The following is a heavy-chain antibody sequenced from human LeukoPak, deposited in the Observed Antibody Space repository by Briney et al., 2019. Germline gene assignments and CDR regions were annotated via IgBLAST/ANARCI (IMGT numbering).Heavy chain of an antibody. CDR2: ISGSDTST. CDR1: GLSFSVYE. CDR3: TTLTVASIDY. Sequence: AGGSLRLSCAASGLSFSVYEMHWVRQAPGRGLEWIADISGSDTSTYYADSVKGRFTISRDNAKNSLYLQMNRLRVEDTAVYYCTTLTVASIDYWGQGTLVTVSS. D-gene: IGHD6-19*01. J-gene: IGHJ4*02. V-gene: IGHV3-48*03.